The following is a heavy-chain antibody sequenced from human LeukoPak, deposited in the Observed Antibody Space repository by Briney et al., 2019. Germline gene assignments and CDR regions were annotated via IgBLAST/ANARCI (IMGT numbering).Heavy chain of an antibody. Sequence: GGSLRLSCAASGFTFSSYEMNWVRQAPGKGLEWVSYISSSGSTIYYADSVKGRFTISRDNAKNSLFLQMNSLRVEDTAVYYCVRVSLFLPKKINVSPNLPDYWGQGTLVTVSS. CDR1: GFTFSSYE. V-gene: IGHV3-48*03. CDR2: ISSSGSTI. J-gene: IGHJ4*02. CDR3: VRVSLFLPKKINVSPNLPDY. D-gene: IGHD2/OR15-2a*01.